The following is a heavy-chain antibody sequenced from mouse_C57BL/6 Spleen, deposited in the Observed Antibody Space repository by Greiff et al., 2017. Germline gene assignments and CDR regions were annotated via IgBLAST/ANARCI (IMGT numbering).Heavy chain of an antibody. Sequence: VQLQQPGAELVRPGSSVKLSCKASGYTFTSYWMHWVKQRPIQGLEWIGNIDPSDSETHYSQKFKDKATLTVDKSSSTAYMQRSSLTSEDSAVYYCARGGYTDYWGQGTTLTVSS. J-gene: IGHJ2*01. CDR1: GYTFTSYW. CDR3: ARGGYTDY. D-gene: IGHD2-2*01. CDR2: IDPSDSET. V-gene: IGHV1-52*01.